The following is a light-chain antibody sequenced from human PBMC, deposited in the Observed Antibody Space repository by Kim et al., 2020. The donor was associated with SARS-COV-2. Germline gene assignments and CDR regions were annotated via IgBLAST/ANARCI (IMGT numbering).Light chain of an antibody. Sequence: SYELTQDPAVSVALGQTVRITCQGDSLRSYYASWYQQKPGQAPVLVIYGKNNLPSGIPDRFSGSSSGNTASLTITGAQAEDEAHYYCNSRDSSGNHWVFGGGTQLTVL. CDR1: SLRSYY. CDR2: GKN. CDR3: NSRDSSGNHWV. J-gene: IGLJ3*02. V-gene: IGLV3-19*01.